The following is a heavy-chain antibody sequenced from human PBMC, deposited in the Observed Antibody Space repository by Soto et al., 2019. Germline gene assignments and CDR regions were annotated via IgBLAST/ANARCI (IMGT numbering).Heavy chain of an antibody. D-gene: IGHD3-9*01. CDR1: GFTFSSYA. J-gene: IGHJ4*02. CDR3: AKGVQVYDILTGYLPQYYFDY. CDR2: ISGSGGST. Sequence: GGSLRLSCAASGFTFSSYAMSWVRQAPGKGLEWVSAISGSGGSTYYADSVKGRFTISRDNSKNTLYLQMNSLRAEDTAVYYCAKGVQVYDILTGYLPQYYFDYWGQGTLVTVSS. V-gene: IGHV3-23*01.